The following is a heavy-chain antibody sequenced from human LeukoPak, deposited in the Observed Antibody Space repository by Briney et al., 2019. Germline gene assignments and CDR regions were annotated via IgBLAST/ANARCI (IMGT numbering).Heavy chain of an antibody. CDR3: AKLLEGPRYSESFVG. D-gene: IGHD1-26*01. Sequence: PGGSLRLSCTASGFTFSSFWMTWVRQAPGKGLVWVSRINSDGSNTSYADSVKGRFTISRDNSKNTLYLQMNSLRAEDTAVYYCAKLLEGPRYSESFVGWGQGTLVTVSS. CDR1: GFTFSSFW. J-gene: IGHJ4*02. CDR2: INSDGSNT. V-gene: IGHV3-74*01.